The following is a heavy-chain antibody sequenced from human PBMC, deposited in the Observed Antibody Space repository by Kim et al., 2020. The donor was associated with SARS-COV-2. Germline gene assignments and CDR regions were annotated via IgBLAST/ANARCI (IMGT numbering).Heavy chain of an antibody. V-gene: IGHV3-7*04. CDR3: ARGWMPDY. Sequence: GSLKDYVDSVKGRFTISRDNAKNSLSLLMNSLRPEDTAVYFCARGWMPDYGGQGTLVTVSS. D-gene: IGHD5-12*01. J-gene: IGHJ4*02. CDR2: GSLK.